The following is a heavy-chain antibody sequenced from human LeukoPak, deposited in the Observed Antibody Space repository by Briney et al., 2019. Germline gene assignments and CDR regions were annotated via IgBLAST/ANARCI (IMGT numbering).Heavy chain of an antibody. V-gene: IGHV3-23*01. CDR3: ARKGIAAAGTYNWFDP. CDR2: ISGNAKNT. D-gene: IGHD6-13*01. Sequence: GGSLRLSCAASGFTFSNYAMGWVRQAPGTGLEWVSSISGNAKNTYYADSVRGRFSLSRDNSKNILYLQMNSLRAEDTAVYYCARKGIAAAGTYNWFDPWGQGTLVTVSS. CDR1: GFTFSNYA. J-gene: IGHJ5*02.